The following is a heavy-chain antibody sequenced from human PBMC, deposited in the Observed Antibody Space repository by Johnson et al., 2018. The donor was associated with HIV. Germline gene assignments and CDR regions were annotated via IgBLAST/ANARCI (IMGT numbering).Heavy chain of an antibody. J-gene: IGHJ3*02. CDR2: ISHDGSNK. Sequence: QVQLVESGGVVVQPGGSLRLSCAASGFTFSSYWMHWVRQAPGKGLEWVALISHDGSNKSYADSVKGRFSIFRDSSKNTLDLQMNSLRAEDTAVYYCASPVDAFDIWGQGTMVTVSS. CDR1: GFTFSSYW. CDR3: ASPVDAFDI. V-gene: IGHV3-30-3*01. D-gene: IGHD4-17*01.